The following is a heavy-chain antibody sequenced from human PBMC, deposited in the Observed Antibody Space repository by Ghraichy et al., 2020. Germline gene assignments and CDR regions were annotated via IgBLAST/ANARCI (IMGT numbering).Heavy chain of an antibody. CDR1: GFTFSNAW. V-gene: IGHV3-15*01. J-gene: IGHJ4*02. CDR3: TTDPPPGLGGKN. D-gene: IGHD1-26*01. CDR2: IKSKTDGGTT. Sequence: GGSLRLSCAASGFTFSNAWMSWVRQAPGKGLEWVGRIKSKTDGGTTDYAAPVIGRFTISRDDSKNTLYLQMNSLKTEDTAVYYCTTDPPPGLGGKNWGQGTLVTVSS.